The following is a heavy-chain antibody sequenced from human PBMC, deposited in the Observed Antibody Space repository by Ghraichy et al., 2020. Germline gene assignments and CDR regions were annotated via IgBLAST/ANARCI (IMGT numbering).Heavy chain of an antibody. Sequence: GGSLRLSCEAFGFPFSTYALHWVRQAPGKGLEWVAVISYDGSNEYYADSVKGRFLISRDNSQEPLSLQMNSLRMEDTAVYYCARDQGYSGTRGGIDVWGQGTTVIVS. J-gene: IGHJ6*02. D-gene: IGHD5-12*01. V-gene: IGHV3-30*04. CDR2: ISYDGSNE. CDR1: GFPFSTYA. CDR3: ARDQGYSGTRGGIDV.